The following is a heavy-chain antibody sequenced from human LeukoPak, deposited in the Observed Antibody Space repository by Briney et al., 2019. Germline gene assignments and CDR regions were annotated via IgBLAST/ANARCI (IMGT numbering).Heavy chain of an antibody. CDR3: ARGRTDLGGYNDAFDI. Sequence: SQTLSLTCAISGDSVSGNSAAWNWIRQSPSRGLEWLGRTYYRSKWYNDYAVSVKSRITISPDTSKNQFSLHLNSVTPEDTAVYYCARGRTDLGGYNDAFDIWGQGTVVTVSS. D-gene: IGHD5-24*01. CDR1: GDSVSGNSAA. V-gene: IGHV6-1*01. J-gene: IGHJ3*02. CDR2: TYYRSKWYN.